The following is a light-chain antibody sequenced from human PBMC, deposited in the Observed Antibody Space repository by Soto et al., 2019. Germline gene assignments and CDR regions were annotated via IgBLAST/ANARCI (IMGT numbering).Light chain of an antibody. V-gene: IGLV1-40*01. CDR1: SSNIGAGYD. CDR2: ANT. CDR3: QSYDSSLSGSNWV. Sequence: QSVLTQPPSVSGAPGQRLTISCTGSSSNIGAGYDVHWYQQFPGTAPKLLIYANTNRPSGVPDRFSGSKSGTSASLAITGLQAEDEADYYCQSYDSSLSGSNWVFGGGTKLTVL. J-gene: IGLJ3*02.